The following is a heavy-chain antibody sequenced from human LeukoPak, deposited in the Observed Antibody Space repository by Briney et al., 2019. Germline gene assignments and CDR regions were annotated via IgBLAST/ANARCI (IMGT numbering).Heavy chain of an antibody. J-gene: IGHJ3*02. V-gene: IGHV4-39*07. CDR1: GDSITGYY. CDR2: IYYTGNT. Sequence: SETLSLTCSVSGDSITGYYWGWIRQPPGKGLEWIGNIYYTGNTYYNSSLKSRVTISLDASKNQFSLKVISMTAADTAAYYCTKSDGCGLIRICGRGTMVTVSS. D-gene: IGHD3-22*01. CDR3: TKSDGCGLIRI.